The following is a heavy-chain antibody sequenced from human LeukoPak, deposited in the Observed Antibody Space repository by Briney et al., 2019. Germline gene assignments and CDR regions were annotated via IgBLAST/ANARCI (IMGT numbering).Heavy chain of an antibody. J-gene: IGHJ4*02. CDR3: ARDPFTQWLDHFDY. CDR2: ISAYNGNT. D-gene: IGHD6-19*01. CDR1: GYTFTSYG. V-gene: IGHV1-18*01. Sequence: ASVKVSCKASGYTFTSYGISWVRQAPGQGLEWMGWISAYNGNTNYAQKLQGRVTMTTDTSTSTAYMELRSLRSDDTAVYYCARDPFTQWLDHFDYWGQGTLVTVSS.